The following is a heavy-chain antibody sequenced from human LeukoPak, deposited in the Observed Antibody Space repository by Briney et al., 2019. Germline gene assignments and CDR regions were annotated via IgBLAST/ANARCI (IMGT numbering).Heavy chain of an antibody. D-gene: IGHD1-26*01. CDR3: ARPSAYYNEADI. CDR2: INPSGGST. Sequence: GASVKVSCKTSGYSFTSYYIHWVRQAPGQGLEWMGIINPSGGSTTYAQKFQGRLTMASDTSTSTVYMELSSLRSEDTAMYYCARPSAYYNEADIWGQGIMVTVSS. CDR1: GYSFTSYY. J-gene: IGHJ3*02. V-gene: IGHV1-46*01.